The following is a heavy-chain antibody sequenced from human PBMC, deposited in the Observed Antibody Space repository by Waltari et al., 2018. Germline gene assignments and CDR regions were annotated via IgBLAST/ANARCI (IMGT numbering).Heavy chain of an antibody. V-gene: IGHV1-24*01. CDR2: IAPEDGET. CDR1: GYTLTELS. J-gene: IGHJ4*02. CDR3: ATDRYYGSGSDRFDY. D-gene: IGHD3-10*01. Sequence: QVQLVQSGAEVKKPGASVKVSCKVSGYTLTELSMHWVRQAPGKGLEWMGGIAPEDGETIYAQKSQGRATMTEDTSTDTAYRELSSLRSEDTAVYYCATDRYYGSGSDRFDYWGQGTLVTVSS.